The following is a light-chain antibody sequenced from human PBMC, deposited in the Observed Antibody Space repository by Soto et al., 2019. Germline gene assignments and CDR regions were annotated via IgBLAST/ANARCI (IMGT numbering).Light chain of an antibody. CDR2: QAS. J-gene: IGKJ1*01. CDR3: QQYNSYPWT. CDR1: QSISSW. Sequence: DIQMTQSPSTLSASVGDRVSITCRASQSISSWLAWYQQKPGKAPKLLIYQASTLESGVPSNFSGSGSGTEFTLTISSLQPEDFATYYRQQYNSYPWTFGQGTKVDIK. V-gene: IGKV1-5*03.